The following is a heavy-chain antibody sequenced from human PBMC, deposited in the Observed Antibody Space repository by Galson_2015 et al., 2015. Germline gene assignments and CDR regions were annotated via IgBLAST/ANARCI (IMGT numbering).Heavy chain of an antibody. Sequence: SLRLSCAASGFTFSSYAMHWVRQAPGKGLEWVAVISYDGSNKYYADSVKGRFTISRDNSKNTLYVQMNSLRAEDTAVYYCARDSLGGYCSTTSCSNWFDPWGQGTLVTVSS. CDR2: ISYDGSNK. D-gene: IGHD2-2*01. CDR3: ARDSLGGYCSTTSCSNWFDP. J-gene: IGHJ5*02. CDR1: GFTFSSYA. V-gene: IGHV3-30*01.